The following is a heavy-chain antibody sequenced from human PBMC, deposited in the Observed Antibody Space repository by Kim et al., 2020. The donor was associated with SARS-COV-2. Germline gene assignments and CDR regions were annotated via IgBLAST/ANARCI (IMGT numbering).Heavy chain of an antibody. Sequence: SVKVSCKASGGTFSSYAISWVRQAPGQGLEWMGRIIPILGIANYAQKFQGRVTITADKSTSTAYMELSSLRSEDTAVYYCARTFRYCSSTSCSPDWFDPWGQGTLVTVSS. J-gene: IGHJ5*02. V-gene: IGHV1-69*04. D-gene: IGHD2-2*01. CDR3: ARTFRYCSSTSCSPDWFDP. CDR2: IIPILGIA. CDR1: GGTFSSYA.